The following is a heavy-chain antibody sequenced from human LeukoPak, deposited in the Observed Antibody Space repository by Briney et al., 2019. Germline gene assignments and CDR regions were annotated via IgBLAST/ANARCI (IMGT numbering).Heavy chain of an antibody. D-gene: IGHD3-22*01. Sequence: ASVKVSCTASGYTFTGYYMHWVRQAPGQGLEWMGWINPNSGGTNYAQKFQGRVTMTRDTSISTAYMELSRLRSDDTAVYYCASSGHDSSGYFDYWGQGTLVTVSS. CDR1: GYTFTGYY. CDR3: ASSGHDSSGYFDY. V-gene: IGHV1-2*02. J-gene: IGHJ4*02. CDR2: INPNSGGT.